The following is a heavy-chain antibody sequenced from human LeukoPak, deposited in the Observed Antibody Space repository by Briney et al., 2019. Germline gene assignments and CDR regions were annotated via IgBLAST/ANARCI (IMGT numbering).Heavy chain of an antibody. CDR2: ISGSGGST. J-gene: IGHJ6*02. CDR1: GFTFSSYA. V-gene: IGHV3-23*01. CDR3: AKVPEYYYYYGMDV. D-gene: IGHD2/OR15-2a*01. Sequence: GGSLRLSCAASGFTFSSYAMSWVRQAPGKGLEWVSAISGSGGSTYYADSVKGRFTIPRDNSKNTLYLQMNSLRAEDTAVYYCAKVPEYYYYYGMDVWGQGTTVTVSS.